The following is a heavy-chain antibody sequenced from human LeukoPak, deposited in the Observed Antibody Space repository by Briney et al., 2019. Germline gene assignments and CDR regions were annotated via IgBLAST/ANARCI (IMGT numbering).Heavy chain of an antibody. Sequence: GGSLRLSCAASGFTFSTYNMNWVRQAPGKGLEWVSSIPSAGTYIYYADSVKGRFTISRDNAKNSLYLQMNSLRAEDTAVYYCARDSRTYGRTVTTSPVDYWGQGTLVTVSS. J-gene: IGHJ4*02. CDR3: ARDSRTYGRTVTTSPVDY. D-gene: IGHD4-17*01. V-gene: IGHV3-21*01. CDR2: IPSAGTYI. CDR1: GFTFSTYN.